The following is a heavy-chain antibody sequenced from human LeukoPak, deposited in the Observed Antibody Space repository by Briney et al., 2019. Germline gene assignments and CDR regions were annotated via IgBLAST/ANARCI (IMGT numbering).Heavy chain of an antibody. Sequence: GGSLRLSCAASGFTFSDYYMSWIRQAPGKGLEWVSYISSSGSTIYYADSVKGRFTISRDNAKNSLYLQMNSLRAEDTAVYFCARELVGWNYFYYYYMDVWGKGTTVTGSS. CDR2: ISSSGSTI. CDR1: GFTFSDYY. CDR3: ARELVGWNYFYYYYMDV. D-gene: IGHD6-6*01. J-gene: IGHJ6*03. V-gene: IGHV3-11*04.